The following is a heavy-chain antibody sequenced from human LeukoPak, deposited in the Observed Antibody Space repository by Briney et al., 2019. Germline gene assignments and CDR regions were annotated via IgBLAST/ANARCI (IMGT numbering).Heavy chain of an antibody. J-gene: IGHJ4*02. CDR1: GFTFSNYW. CDR3: AREGLRFLEWSSYYFDY. V-gene: IGHV3-7*01. Sequence: PGGSLRLSCAASGFTFSNYWMSWVRQGPGKGLEWVANIKQDGSEKYYVDSVKGRFSISRDDTKNSLYLRLNSLRAEDTAVYYCAREGLRFLEWSSYYFDYWGLGTLVTVS. CDR2: IKQDGSEK. D-gene: IGHD3-3*01.